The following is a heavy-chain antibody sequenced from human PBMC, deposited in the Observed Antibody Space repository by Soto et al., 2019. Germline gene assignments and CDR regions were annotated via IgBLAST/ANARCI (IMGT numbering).Heavy chain of an antibody. Sequence: QVQLVQSGAEVKKPGASVKVSCKASGYTFTSYYMHWVRQAPGQGLEWMGIINPSGGSTSYAQKFPGRVTMTRDTSTSTVYMELSSLRSEDTAVYYCARDRTTAYGDYNGWYFDLWGRGTLVTVSS. V-gene: IGHV1-46*03. CDR3: ARDRTTAYGDYNGWYFDL. CDR1: GYTFTSYY. J-gene: IGHJ2*01. D-gene: IGHD4-17*01. CDR2: INPSGGST.